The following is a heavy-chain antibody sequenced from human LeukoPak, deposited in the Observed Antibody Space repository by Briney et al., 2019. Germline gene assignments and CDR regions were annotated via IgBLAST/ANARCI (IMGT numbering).Heavy chain of an antibody. Sequence: GGALRLSCAASGFTFSSHSMNWVRQAPGEGLEGVSSISSSSSYIYYADSVKGRFTISRDNAKNSLYLQMNSLRAEDTAVYYCAALGGDYDILTGYPGFDYWGQGTLVTVSS. J-gene: IGHJ4*02. V-gene: IGHV3-21*01. CDR1: GFTFSSHS. CDR3: AALGGDYDILTGYPGFDY. D-gene: IGHD3-9*01. CDR2: ISSSSSYI.